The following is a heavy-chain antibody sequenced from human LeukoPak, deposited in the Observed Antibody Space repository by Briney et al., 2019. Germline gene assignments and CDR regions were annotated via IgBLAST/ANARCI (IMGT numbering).Heavy chain of an antibody. D-gene: IGHD3-22*01. Sequence: SETLSLTCTVSGGSISSYYWSWIRQPPGKGLEWIGYIYYSGSTNYNPSLKSRVTISVDTSKNQFSLKLSSVTAADTAVYYCARCRYYDSSGYYYYYGMDVWGQGTTVTVSS. CDR3: ARCRYYDSSGYYYYYGMDV. V-gene: IGHV4-59*01. CDR1: GGSISSYY. J-gene: IGHJ6*02. CDR2: IYYSGST.